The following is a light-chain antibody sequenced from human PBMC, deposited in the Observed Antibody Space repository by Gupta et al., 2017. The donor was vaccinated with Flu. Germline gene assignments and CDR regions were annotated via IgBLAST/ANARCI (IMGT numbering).Light chain of an antibody. Sequence: EIVLTQSPSTLSLSPGEGATLSCRASQSVASSDLAWYQQRPGQAPRLLIYGTSSRATGIPDRLTGSGSGTDFTLTIIRLGPEDFAVYYCQQYGTSPLTFGGGTKVEIK. CDR3: QQYGTSPLT. V-gene: IGKV3-20*01. J-gene: IGKJ4*01. CDR1: QSVASSD. CDR2: GTS.